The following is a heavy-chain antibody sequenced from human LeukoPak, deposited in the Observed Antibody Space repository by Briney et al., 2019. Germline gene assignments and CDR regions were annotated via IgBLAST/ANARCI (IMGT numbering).Heavy chain of an antibody. CDR2: ISYDGSNK. D-gene: IGHD1-26*01. J-gene: IGHJ3*02. CDR3: ARPMGADGAIDI. Sequence: GRSLRLSCAASGFTFSSYAMHWVRQAPGKGLEWVAVISYDGSNKYYADSVKGRFTISRDNSKNTLYLQMNSLRAEDTAVYYCARPMGADGAIDIWGQGTMVTVSS. V-gene: IGHV3-30-3*01. CDR1: GFTFSSYA.